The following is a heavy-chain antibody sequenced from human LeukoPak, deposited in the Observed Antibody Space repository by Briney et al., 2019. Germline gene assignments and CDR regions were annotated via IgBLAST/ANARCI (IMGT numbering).Heavy chain of an antibody. CDR1: GFTVSSNY. J-gene: IGHJ4*02. CDR3: ARESITTATTGYFHD. Sequence: PGGSLRLSCAASGFTVSSNYMSWVRQAPGKGLEWVSVIYSGGSTFYADSVKGRFTISRDNSKNTLYLQMNSLRAEDTAVYYCARESITTATTGYFHDWGQGTLVTVSS. D-gene: IGHD4-17*01. V-gene: IGHV3-53*01. CDR2: IYSGGST.